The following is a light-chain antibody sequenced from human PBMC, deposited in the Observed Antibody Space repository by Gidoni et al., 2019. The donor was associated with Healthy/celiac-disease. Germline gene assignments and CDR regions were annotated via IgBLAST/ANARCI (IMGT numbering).Light chain of an antibody. CDR3: QQYGSSPQT. CDR2: GAS. Sequence: DIVLTQSPGTLSLSPGERATLSCRASQSGSSSYLAWYQQKPGQAPRLLIYGASSRATGIPDRFSGSGSGTDFTLTISRLEAEDFAVYYCQQYGSSPQTFGQGTKVEIK. V-gene: IGKV3-20*01. CDR1: QSGSSSY. J-gene: IGKJ1*01.